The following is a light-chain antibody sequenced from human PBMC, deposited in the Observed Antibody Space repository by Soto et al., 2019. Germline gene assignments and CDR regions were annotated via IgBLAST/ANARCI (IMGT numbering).Light chain of an antibody. CDR2: WAS. CDR3: QQYYRART. CDR1: QTVLNSANNRNY. J-gene: IGKJ1*01. Sequence: DIVMTQSPDSLAVSLVERATINCKSSQTVLNSANNRNYLAWFQQKPGQPPKLLIYWASTRESGVPDRFSGRGSGTDFTLTISSLEAEDVAVYYCQQYYRARTGGQGTKVDIK. V-gene: IGKV4-1*01.